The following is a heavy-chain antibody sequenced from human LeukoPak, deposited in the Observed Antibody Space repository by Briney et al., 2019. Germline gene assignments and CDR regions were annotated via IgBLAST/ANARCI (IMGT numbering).Heavy chain of an antibody. Sequence: SETLSPTCTVSGDSISSSSYCWDWIRQPPGKGLEWIGNIYNSANTHYNPSLKTRITMSVDTSKNQFSLKLNSVTAADTGIYYCARHSRSAYTGYENAFDIWGQGTMVTVSS. D-gene: IGHD5-12*01. J-gene: IGHJ3*02. V-gene: IGHV4-39*01. CDR1: GDSISSSSYC. CDR3: ARHSRSAYTGYENAFDI. CDR2: IYNSANT.